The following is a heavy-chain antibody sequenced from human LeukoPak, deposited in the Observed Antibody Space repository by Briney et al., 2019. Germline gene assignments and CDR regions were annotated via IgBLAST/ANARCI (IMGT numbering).Heavy chain of an antibody. Sequence: GGSLRLSCAASGCTFGSYARQWVRQAPGKGLEWVAVISYDGSNKYYADSVKGRFTISRDNSKNTLYLPMNSLRAEDPAVYSCARAHPSSSWYGAPMDVWGQGTTVTVSS. D-gene: IGHD6-13*01. CDR3: ARAHPSSSWYGAPMDV. J-gene: IGHJ6*02. CDR2: ISYDGSNK. CDR1: GCTFGSYA. V-gene: IGHV3-30-3*01.